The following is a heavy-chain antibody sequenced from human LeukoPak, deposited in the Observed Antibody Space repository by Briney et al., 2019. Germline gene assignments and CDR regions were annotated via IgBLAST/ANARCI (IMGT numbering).Heavy chain of an antibody. CDR1: GYTFTSYG. D-gene: IGHD1-26*01. CDR2: ISAYNGNT. Sequence: ASVKVSCKASGYTFTSYGISWVRQAPGQGLEWMGWISAYNGNTNYAQKLQGRVTMTTDTSTSTAYMELRSLRSDDTAVYYCARVVGATTPDGAFDIWGQGTMVTVSP. V-gene: IGHV1-18*01. J-gene: IGHJ3*02. CDR3: ARVVGATTPDGAFDI.